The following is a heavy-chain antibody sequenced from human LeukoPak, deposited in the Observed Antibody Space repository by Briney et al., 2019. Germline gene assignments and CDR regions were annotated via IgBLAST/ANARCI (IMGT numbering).Heavy chain of an antibody. V-gene: IGHV4-34*01. D-gene: IGHD5-18*01. Sequence: SETLSLTCAVYGGSFSGYYWSWIRQPPGKGLEWIGEINHSGSTNYNPSLKSRVTISVDTSKNQFSLKLSSVTAADTAVYYCAGGGYSSTFDYWGQGTLVTVSS. CDR2: INHSGST. CDR1: GGSFSGYY. J-gene: IGHJ4*02. CDR3: AGGGYSSTFDY.